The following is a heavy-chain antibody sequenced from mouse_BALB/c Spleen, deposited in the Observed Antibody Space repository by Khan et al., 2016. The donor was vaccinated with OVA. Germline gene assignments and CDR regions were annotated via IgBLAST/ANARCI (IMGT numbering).Heavy chain of an antibody. CDR1: GFTFSSYS. CDR3: ASHLTGSFAY. Sequence: EVELVESGGDLVKPGGSLKLSCAASGFTFSSYSMSWVRQIPDKRLEWVATMSSGGDYTYYPDSVKGRFPIYSDNAKNTLYLQMSSLKSEDTAMYYCASHLTGSFAYWGQGTLVTVSA. CDR2: MSSGGDYT. J-gene: IGHJ3*01. V-gene: IGHV5-6*01. D-gene: IGHD4-1*01.